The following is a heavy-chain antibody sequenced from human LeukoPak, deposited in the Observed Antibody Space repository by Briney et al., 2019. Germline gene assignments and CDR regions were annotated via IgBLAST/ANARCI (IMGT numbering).Heavy chain of an antibody. CDR1: GGSISSYY. V-gene: IGHV4-59*01. J-gene: IGHJ2*01. D-gene: IGHD3-22*01. CDR2: IYYSGST. CDR3: AREDSSGYYYPFWYFDL. Sequence: SETLSLTCTVSGGSISSYYWSWIRQPPGKGLEWIGYIYYSGSTNYNPSLKSRVTISVDTSKNQFSLKLSSVTAADTAVYYCAREDSSGYYYPFWYFDLWGRGTLVTVSS.